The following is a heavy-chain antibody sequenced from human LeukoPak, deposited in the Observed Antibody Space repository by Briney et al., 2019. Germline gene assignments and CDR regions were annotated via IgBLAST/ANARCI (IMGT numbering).Heavy chain of an antibody. CDR2: ISHRGST. J-gene: IGHJ3*02. V-gene: IGHV4-34*01. Sequence: SETLSLTCAVYGGSFTGYYWSWIRQPPGKGLEWIGEISHRGSTNYNPSLKSRVTISVYTSKNQFSLKLTSVTAADTAVYYCARFGLGKHIEVAGIPFDIWGQGTMVTVSS. CDR3: ARFGLGKHIEVAGIPFDI. D-gene: IGHD6-19*01. CDR1: GGSFTGYY.